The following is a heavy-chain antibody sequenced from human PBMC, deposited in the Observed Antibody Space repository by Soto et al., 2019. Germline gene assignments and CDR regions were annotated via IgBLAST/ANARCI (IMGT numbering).Heavy chain of an antibody. CDR3: ARVYDSTVGWHYYGMDV. V-gene: IGHV3-74*01. CDR2: INSDGSST. D-gene: IGHD3-22*01. CDR1: GFTFSSYW. J-gene: IGHJ6*02. Sequence: EVQLVESGGGLVQPGGSLRLSCAASGFTFSSYWMHWVRQAPGKGLVWVSRINSDGSSTSYADSVKGRFTISRDNAKNTLYLQMNSLRAEDTAVYYCARVYDSTVGWHYYGMDVWGQGTTVTVSS.